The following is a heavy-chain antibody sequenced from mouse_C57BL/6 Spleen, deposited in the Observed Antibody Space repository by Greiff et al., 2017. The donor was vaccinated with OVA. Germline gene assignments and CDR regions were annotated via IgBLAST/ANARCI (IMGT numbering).Heavy chain of an antibody. CDR1: GYTFTDYE. Sequence: VQLQQSGAELVRPGASVTLSCKASGYTFTDYEMHWVKQTPVHGLEWIGAIDPETGGTAYNQKFKGKAILTADKSSSTAYMELRSLTSEDSAVYYCTRPLYDGYYLFAYWGQGTLVTVSA. CDR2: IDPETGGT. J-gene: IGHJ3*01. V-gene: IGHV1-15*01. CDR3: TRPLYDGYYLFAY. D-gene: IGHD2-3*01.